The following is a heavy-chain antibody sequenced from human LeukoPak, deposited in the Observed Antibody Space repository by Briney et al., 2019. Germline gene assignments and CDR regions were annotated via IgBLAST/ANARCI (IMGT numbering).Heavy chain of an antibody. CDR3: ARGRSSWFDY. D-gene: IGHD6-13*01. J-gene: IGHJ4*02. V-gene: IGHV1-8*01. Sequence: ASVKVSCKASGYTFTSYDINWVRQATGQGLEWMGWMNPNSGNIGYAQKFQGRVTMTRNTSISTAYMELSSLRSEDTAVYCCARGRSSWFDYWGQGTLVTVSS. CDR2: MNPNSGNI. CDR1: GYTFTSYD.